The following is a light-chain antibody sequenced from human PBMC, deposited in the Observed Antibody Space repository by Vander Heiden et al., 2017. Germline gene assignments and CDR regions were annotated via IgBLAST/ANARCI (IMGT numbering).Light chain of an antibody. Sequence: DIVMTQSPVPLPVTPGEPASISCRSSQSLLHSKGYNYLDWYLQKPGQSPQLLIYLGSNRASGVPDRFSGSGSGTDFTLKISRVEAEDVGVYYCMQALQTPRTFGQGTKVEIK. CDR1: QSLLHSKGYNY. J-gene: IGKJ1*01. CDR3: MQALQTPRT. V-gene: IGKV2-28*01. CDR2: LGS.